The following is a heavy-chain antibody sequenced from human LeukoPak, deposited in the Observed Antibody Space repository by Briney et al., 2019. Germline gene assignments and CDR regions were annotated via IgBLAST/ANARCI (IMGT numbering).Heavy chain of an antibody. J-gene: IGHJ6*02. CDR1: GGSISYYY. CDR3: AREDPQTTVPEGMDV. V-gene: IGHV4-59*01. D-gene: IGHD4-17*01. Sequence: SETLSLTCTVSGGSISYYYCSWIRQSPGKGLELIGYIYYSGTTNYHPSLKSRVTISVATSKNQFSLQLRSVTAADTAVYYCAREDPQTTVPEGMDVWGQGTTVTVSS. CDR2: IYYSGTT.